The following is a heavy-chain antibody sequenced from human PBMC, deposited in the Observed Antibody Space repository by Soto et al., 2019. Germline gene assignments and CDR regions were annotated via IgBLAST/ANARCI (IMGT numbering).Heavy chain of an antibody. CDR2: IWYDGSNK. J-gene: IGHJ6*04. Sequence: QVQLVESGGGVVQPGRSLRLSCAASGFTFSSYGMHGVRQAPGKGLEWVAVIWYDGSNKYYADSVKGRFTISRDNSKNTRYRQMNKLGAEDMALYECARVGARYDRSKSYDFWSGYSGIGNSYYHYGMDVCGEGTTVTVSS. V-gene: IGHV3-33*01. CDR3: ARVGARYDRSKSYDFWSGYSGIGNSYYHYGMDV. D-gene: IGHD3-3*01. CDR1: GFTFSSYG.